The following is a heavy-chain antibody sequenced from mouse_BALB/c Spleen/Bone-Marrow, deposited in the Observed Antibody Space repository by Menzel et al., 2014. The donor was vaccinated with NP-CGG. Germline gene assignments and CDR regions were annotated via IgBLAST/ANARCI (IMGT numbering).Heavy chain of an antibody. V-gene: IGHV1S126*01. CDR1: GYTFTNYW. CDR2: IYPSDSYS. D-gene: IGHD2-14*01. CDR3: TRRDRYDYYGVDY. J-gene: IGHJ4*01. Sequence: QVQLKESGAELVRPGASVKVSCKASGYTFTNYWINWVRQRPGQGIEWIGNIYPSDSYSNYNQKFKDKATLTVDKSSSTAYMQLSSPTSEDSAVYYCTRRDRYDYYGVDYWGQGTSVTVSS.